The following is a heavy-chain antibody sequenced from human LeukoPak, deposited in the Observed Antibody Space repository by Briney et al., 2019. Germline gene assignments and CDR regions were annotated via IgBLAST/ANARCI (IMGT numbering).Heavy chain of an antibody. CDR3: ARAGWLQFRYYYMDV. Sequence: PGRSLRLSCAASGFTFEDDGISWVRQAPGKGLEWVSGINWNGGSTGYADSVTGRFTISGDNAKNSLYLQMNSLRAEDTALYYCARAGWLQFRYYYMDVWGKGTTVTVSS. CDR2: INWNGGST. CDR1: GFTFEDDG. V-gene: IGHV3-20*04. J-gene: IGHJ6*03. D-gene: IGHD5-24*01.